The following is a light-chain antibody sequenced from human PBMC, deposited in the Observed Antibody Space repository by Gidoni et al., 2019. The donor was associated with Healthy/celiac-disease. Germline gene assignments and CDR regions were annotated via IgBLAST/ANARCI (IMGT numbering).Light chain of an antibody. CDR1: QSVLYSSNNKNY. CDR2: GAS. V-gene: IGKV4-1*01. Sequence: DIVMTQSSDSLAVSLGERATINCKSSQSVLYSSNNKNYLAWYQQKPGQPPKLLIYGASTRESGVPDRFSGSGSGTDFTLTISSLQAEDVAVYYCQQYYSTHTFGQGTKLEIK. J-gene: IGKJ2*01. CDR3: QQYYSTHT.